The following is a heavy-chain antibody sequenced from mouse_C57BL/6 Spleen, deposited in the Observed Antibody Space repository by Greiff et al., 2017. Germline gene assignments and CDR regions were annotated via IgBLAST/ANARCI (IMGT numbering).Heavy chain of an antibody. CDR1: GYTFTSYW. CDR3: ARTGSSYRAMDY. CDR2: INPSNGGP. V-gene: IGHV1-53*01. D-gene: IGHD1-1*01. Sequence: QVQLQQPGPELVKPGASVKLSCKASGYTFTSYWMHWVKQRPGQGLEWLGHINPSNGGPNYNEKFKSKATLTVDKSSSTAYMQLSSLTSEDSAVYYCARTGSSYRAMDYWGQGTSVTVSS. J-gene: IGHJ4*01.